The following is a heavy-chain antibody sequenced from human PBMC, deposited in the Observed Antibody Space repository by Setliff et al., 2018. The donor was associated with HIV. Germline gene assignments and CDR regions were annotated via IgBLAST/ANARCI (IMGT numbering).Heavy chain of an antibody. CDR1: GGSMTNFY. J-gene: IGHJ4*02. CDR3: ARDRCSGCYRFDY. Sequence: SETLSLTCVVSGGSMTNFYWSWIRQPPGKGLEWIGYIYSTGYTNYHPSLKTRATISLDTSKNQFSLKLSSVTAADTAVYYCARDRCSGCYRFDYWGQGTLVTVSS. D-gene: IGHD6-19*01. CDR2: IYSTGYT. V-gene: IGHV4-4*09.